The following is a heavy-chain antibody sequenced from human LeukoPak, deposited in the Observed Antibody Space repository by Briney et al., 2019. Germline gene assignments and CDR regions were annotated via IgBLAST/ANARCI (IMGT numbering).Heavy chain of an antibody. D-gene: IGHD2-2*01. CDR2: INAGNGNT. Sequence: ASVKVSCKASGYTFTSYAMHWVRQAPGQRLEWMGWINAGNGNTKYSQKFQGRVTITRDTSASTAYMELSSLRSEDTAVDYCARGCSSTSCVYGMDVWGQGTTVTVSS. J-gene: IGHJ6*02. CDR3: ARGCSSTSCVYGMDV. CDR1: GYTFTSYA. V-gene: IGHV1-3*01.